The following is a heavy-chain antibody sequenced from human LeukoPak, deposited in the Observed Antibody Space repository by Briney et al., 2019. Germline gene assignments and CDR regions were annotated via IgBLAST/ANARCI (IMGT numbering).Heavy chain of an antibody. CDR3: AREVYYGSGSYFDS. V-gene: IGHV1-18*01. CDR1: GYSFNSQG. Sequence: ASVKVSCKASGYSFNSQGMNWVRQAPGHGLECMGWISPYNHKTKYAQNIQDRATMTTDTSTSTAYMELRSLRYDDTAVYYCAREVYYGSGSYFDSWGQGTLVTVSS. J-gene: IGHJ4*02. D-gene: IGHD3-10*01. CDR2: ISPYNHKT.